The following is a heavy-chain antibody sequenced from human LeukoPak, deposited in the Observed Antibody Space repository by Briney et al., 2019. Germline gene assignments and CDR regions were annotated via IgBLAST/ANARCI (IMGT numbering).Heavy chain of an antibody. CDR1: GGSISSYH. Sequence: SETLSLTCTVSGGSISSYHWSWIRQPPGKGLEWIGYIYYSGSTNYNPSLKSRVTISVDTSKNQFSLKLSSVTAADTAVYYCARLIDYCGMDVWGQGTTVTVSS. D-gene: IGHD3-16*01. CDR3: ARLIDYCGMDV. V-gene: IGHV4-59*01. CDR2: IYYSGST. J-gene: IGHJ6*02.